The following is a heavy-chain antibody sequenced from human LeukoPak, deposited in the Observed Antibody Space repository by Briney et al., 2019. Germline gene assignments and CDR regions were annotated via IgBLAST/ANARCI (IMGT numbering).Heavy chain of an antibody. V-gene: IGHV3-30*19. CDR3: AREGSTVVTHAFDV. D-gene: IGHD2-21*02. Sequence: GGSLRLSCSASGINFWGSGMHWVRQRPGTGLEWVAFIQYDTSQIYYADSVKGRFTISRNNPQKMVYLQMDSLATEDTAVYFCAREGSTVVTHAFDVWGQGTMVTVSS. CDR2: IQYDTSQI. J-gene: IGHJ3*01. CDR1: GINFWGSG.